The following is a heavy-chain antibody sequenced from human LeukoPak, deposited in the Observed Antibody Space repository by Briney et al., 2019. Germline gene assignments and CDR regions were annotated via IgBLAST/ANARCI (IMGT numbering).Heavy chain of an antibody. D-gene: IGHD1-26*01. CDR3: SGESGAFCPFGY. CDR1: GGSISSSNW. V-gene: IGHV4-4*02. Sequence: SETLSLTCDVSGGSISSSNWRSWVRQPPGQGLEWIGEVSLTGETNYNPSLNGRVTMSLDGSRNQLSLTLTSVTAADTAIYYCSGESGAFCPFGYWGQGTLVIVPP. CDR2: VSLTGET. J-gene: IGHJ4*02.